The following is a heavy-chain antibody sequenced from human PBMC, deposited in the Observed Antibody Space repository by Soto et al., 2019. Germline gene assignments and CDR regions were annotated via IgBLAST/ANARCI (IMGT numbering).Heavy chain of an antibody. J-gene: IGHJ4*02. Sequence: GGSLRLSCAASGFTFSTFAMTWVRQAPGKGLEWVSTISGNAVATYYADSAKGRFSVSRDNSKNTVYLQMNSLRAVDTAVYYCARRLTGSSVWYYFDYWGQGTLVTVSS. V-gene: IGHV3-23*01. CDR3: ARRLTGSSVWYYFDY. CDR2: ISGNAVAT. CDR1: GFTFSTFA. D-gene: IGHD6-19*01.